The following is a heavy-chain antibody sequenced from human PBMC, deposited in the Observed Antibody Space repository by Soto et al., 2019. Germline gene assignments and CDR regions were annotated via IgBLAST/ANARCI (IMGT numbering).Heavy chain of an antibody. V-gene: IGHV1-69*13. CDR2: IIPIFGTA. J-gene: IGHJ6*02. CDR1: GGTFSSYA. CDR3: ARSSSGGYSYGSYYYGMDV. Sequence: SVKVSCKASGGTFSSYAISWVRQAPGQGLEWMGGIIPIFGTANYAQKFQGRVTITADESTSTAYMELSSLRSEDTAVYYCARSSSGGYSYGSYYYGMDVWGQGTTVTVSS. D-gene: IGHD5-18*01.